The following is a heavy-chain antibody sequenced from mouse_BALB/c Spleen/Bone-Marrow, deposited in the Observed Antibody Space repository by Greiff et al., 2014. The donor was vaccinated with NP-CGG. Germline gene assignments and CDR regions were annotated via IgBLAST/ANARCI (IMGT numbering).Heavy chain of an antibody. J-gene: IGHJ3*01. V-gene: IGHV10-1*02. Sequence: EVMLVESGGGLVQPKGSLKLSCAASGFTFNTYAMNWVRQAPGKGLEWVARIRSKSNNYATYYADSVKDRFTISRDDSQGMLYLQMNNLKTEDTAMHYCVREDYYGPFAYWGQGTLVTVSA. CDR3: VREDYYGPFAY. CDR2: IRSKSNNYAT. CDR1: GFTFNTYA. D-gene: IGHD1-2*01.